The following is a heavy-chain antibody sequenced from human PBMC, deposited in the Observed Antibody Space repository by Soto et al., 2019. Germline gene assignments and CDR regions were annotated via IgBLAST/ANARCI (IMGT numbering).Heavy chain of an antibody. CDR2: ISAYNGNT. J-gene: IGHJ5*02. CDR3: ARSRQRTIEVAGTNWFDP. V-gene: IGHV1-18*01. CDR1: GYTFSSYG. Sequence: XSVKVSCNAAGYTFSSYGIVWVRQAPGQGLEWMGWISAYNGNTNYAQKLQGRVTMTTDTSTSTAYMELRSLRSDDTAVYYCARSRQRTIEVAGTNWFDPWGQRTLVTVSS. D-gene: IGHD6-19*01.